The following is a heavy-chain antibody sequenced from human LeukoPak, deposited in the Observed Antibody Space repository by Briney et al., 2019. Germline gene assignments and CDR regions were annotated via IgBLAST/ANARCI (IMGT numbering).Heavy chain of an antibody. D-gene: IGHD5-24*01. V-gene: IGHV4-39*01. CDR2: IYYSGST. J-gene: IGHJ4*02. Sequence: KASEALSLTCTVSGGSIRTGTFYWAWIRQPPGKGLEWIGGIYYSGSTYYNLSLKSRVTISVDTSKNQLSLKVTSVTAADTAVYYCARLRRDAYNLVADDYWGQGTLVTVSS. CDR3: ARLRRDAYNLVADDY. CDR1: GGSIRTGTFY.